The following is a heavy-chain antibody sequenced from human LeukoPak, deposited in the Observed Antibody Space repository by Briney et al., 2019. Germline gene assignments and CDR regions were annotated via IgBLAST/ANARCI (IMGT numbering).Heavy chain of an antibody. D-gene: IGHD6-13*01. J-gene: IGHJ4*02. CDR2: ISYDGSNK. CDR1: GFTFSSYG. Sequence: GRSLRLSCAASGFTFSSYGMHWVRQAPGKGLEWVAVISYDGSNKYYADSVKGRFTISRDNSKNTLYLRMYSLRAEDTAVYYCAKDVERGYSSSWYNYWGQGTLVTVSS. V-gene: IGHV3-30*18. CDR3: AKDVERGYSSSWYNY.